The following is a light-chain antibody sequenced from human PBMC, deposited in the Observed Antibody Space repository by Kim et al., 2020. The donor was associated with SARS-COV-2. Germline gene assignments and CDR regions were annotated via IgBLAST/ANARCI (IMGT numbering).Light chain of an antibody. CDR3: QVWDSSTGGV. Sequence: VALGQTARFTCGGNNIGSKNVHWYQQKPGQAPVLVIYRDSNRPSGIPERFSGSNSGNTATLTISRAQAGDEADYYCQVWDSSTGGVFGGGTQLTVL. CDR2: RDS. V-gene: IGLV3-9*01. J-gene: IGLJ2*01. CDR1: NIGSKN.